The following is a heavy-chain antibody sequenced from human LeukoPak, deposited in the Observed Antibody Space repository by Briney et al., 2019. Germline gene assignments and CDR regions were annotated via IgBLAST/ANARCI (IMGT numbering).Heavy chain of an antibody. V-gene: IGHV4-4*02. Sequence: SETLSLTCAVSGGFISSSNWWSWVRQPPGKGLEWIGEIYHSGSTNYNPSLKSRVTISVDKSKNQFSLKLSSVTAADTAVYYCARDRGDIVVVVAATPYGMDVWGQGTTVTVSS. D-gene: IGHD2-15*01. CDR2: IYHSGST. CDR1: GGFISSSNW. CDR3: ARDRGDIVVVVAATPYGMDV. J-gene: IGHJ6*02.